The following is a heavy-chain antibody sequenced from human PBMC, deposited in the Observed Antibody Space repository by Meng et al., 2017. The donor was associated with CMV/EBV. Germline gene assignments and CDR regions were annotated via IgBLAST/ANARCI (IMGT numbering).Heavy chain of an antibody. CDR3: VRSSGWSLFDY. V-gene: IGHV1-2*02. J-gene: IGHJ4*02. Sequence: VQLLPSGAAMKMPGASVNVSSTTSVFRFRDCYRHWWRQAPGPRLKGLGWIEANNDATNYARKLQGRGPMTRYTSISTAHMELSRLMSADTAVYYCVRSSGWSLFDYWGQGTLVTVSS. CDR1: VFRFRDCY. CDR2: IEANNDAT. D-gene: IGHD6-19*01.